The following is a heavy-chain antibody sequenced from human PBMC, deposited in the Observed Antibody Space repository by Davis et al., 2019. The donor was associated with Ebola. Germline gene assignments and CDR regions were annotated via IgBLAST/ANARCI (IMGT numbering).Heavy chain of an antibody. J-gene: IGHJ4*02. V-gene: IGHV3-7*01. Sequence: GESLKISCAASGFKFRSYWMNWVRQAPGKGLEWVANIRQVGNEKYYVDSVKGRFTISRDNAKNSLFLQMNSLRADDTAVYYCVRGNYGDFIGKTGKTGGVLDYWGQGTLVTVSS. D-gene: IGHD4-17*01. CDR3: VRGNYGDFIGKTGKTGGVLDY. CDR2: IRQVGNEK. CDR1: GFKFRSYW.